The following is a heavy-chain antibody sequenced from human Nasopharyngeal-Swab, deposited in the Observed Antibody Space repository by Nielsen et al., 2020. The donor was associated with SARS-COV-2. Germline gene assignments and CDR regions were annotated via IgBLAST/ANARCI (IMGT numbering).Heavy chain of an antibody. V-gene: IGHV1-24*01. CDR3: ATGPLYTVAPYYYYYYYMDV. D-gene: IGHD4-23*01. CDR1: GYTPTELS. J-gene: IGHJ6*03. CDR2: FDPEDGET. Sequence: ASVKVSCKVSGYTPTELSMHWVRQAPGKGLEWMGGFDPEDGETIYAQKFQGRVTMTEDTSTDTAYMELSSLRSEDTAVYYCATGPLYTVAPYYYYYYYMDVWGKGTTVTVSS.